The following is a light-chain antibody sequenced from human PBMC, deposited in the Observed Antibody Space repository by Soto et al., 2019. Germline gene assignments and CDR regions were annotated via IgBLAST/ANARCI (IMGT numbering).Light chain of an antibody. CDR1: DSNIGSNS. J-gene: IGLJ2*01. Sequence: QSVLTQPPSASGTPGQRVSITCSGSDSNIGSNSVHWYQQFPGLAPKLLVDKSDQRPSGVTERFSGSKSVTSASLAISGLRAEDEAEYYCATWDDGLSGVLFGGGTKLTVL. CDR3: ATWDDGLSGVL. V-gene: IGLV1-47*01. CDR2: KSD.